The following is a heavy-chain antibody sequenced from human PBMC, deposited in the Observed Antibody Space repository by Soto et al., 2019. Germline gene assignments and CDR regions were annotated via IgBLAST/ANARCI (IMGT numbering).Heavy chain of an antibody. CDR2: INHSGST. CDR3: ASSPLWFGESPFYY. D-gene: IGHD3-10*01. CDR1: GGSFSGYY. Sequence: SETLSLTCAVYGGSFSGYYWSWIRQPPGKGLEWIGEINHSGSTNYNPSLKSRVTISVDTSKNQFSLKLSSVTAADTAVYYCASSPLWFGESPFYYWGQGTLVTVSS. V-gene: IGHV4-34*01. J-gene: IGHJ4*02.